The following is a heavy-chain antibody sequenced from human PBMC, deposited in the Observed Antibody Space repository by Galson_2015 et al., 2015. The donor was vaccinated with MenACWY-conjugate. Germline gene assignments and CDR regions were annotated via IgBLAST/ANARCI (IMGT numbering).Heavy chain of an antibody. CDR3: ARKAFWSGYYPYYYYMDV. D-gene: IGHD3-3*01. CDR2: IYYSGST. J-gene: IGHJ6*03. V-gene: IGHV4-59*01. Sequence: ETLSLTCTVSGGSISSYYWSWIRQPPGKGLEWIGYIYYSGSTNYNPSLKSRVTISVDTSKNQFSLKLSSVTAADTAVYYCARKAFWSGYYPYYYYMDVWGKGTTVTVSS. CDR1: GGSISSYY.